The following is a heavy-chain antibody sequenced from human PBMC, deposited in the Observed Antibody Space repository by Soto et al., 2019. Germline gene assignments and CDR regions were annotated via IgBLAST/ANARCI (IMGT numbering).Heavy chain of an antibody. V-gene: IGHV4-30-4*01. CDR3: ARVAGTTYNWFDP. CDR2: IYYSGST. CDR1: GGSISSGDYY. J-gene: IGHJ5*02. Sequence: QVQLQESGPGLVKPSQTLSLTSTVSGGSISSGDYYWSWIRQPPGKGLEWIVYIYYSGSTYYNPSLKSRVTISVDTSKNQFSLKLSSVTAADTAVYYCARVAGTTYNWFDPWGQGTLVTVSS. D-gene: IGHD1-7*01.